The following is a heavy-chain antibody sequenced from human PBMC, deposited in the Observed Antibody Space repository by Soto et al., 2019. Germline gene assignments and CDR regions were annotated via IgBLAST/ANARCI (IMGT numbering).Heavy chain of an antibody. V-gene: IGHV1-18*01. CDR1: GYTFTSYG. Sequence: QVPLVQSGAEVKKPGASVKVSCKASGYTFTSYGTSWVRQAPGQALEWMGWISAYNGNTNYAQKLQGRVTMTTDTATSTAYMELRSLRSDDTAVYYCARSGRIAAAGNWFDPWGQGTLVTVSS. CDR3: ARSGRIAAAGNWFDP. J-gene: IGHJ5*02. CDR2: ISAYNGNT. D-gene: IGHD6-13*01.